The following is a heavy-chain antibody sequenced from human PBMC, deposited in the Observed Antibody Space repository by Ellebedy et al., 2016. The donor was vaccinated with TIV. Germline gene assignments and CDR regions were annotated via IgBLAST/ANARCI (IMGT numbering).Heavy chain of an antibody. V-gene: IGHV3-20*04. J-gene: IGHJ6*02. CDR3: ARGGCSSTSCYYYYGLDV. CDR2: INWNGGNT. Sequence: PGGSLRLSCAASGFTFDDYGMSWVRQVPGKGLEWVSGINWNGGNTVYADSVKGRFTISRDNAKNSLYLQMNSLRAEDTALYYCARGGCSSTSCYYYYGLDVWGQGTTVTVS. D-gene: IGHD2-2*01. CDR1: GFTFDDYG.